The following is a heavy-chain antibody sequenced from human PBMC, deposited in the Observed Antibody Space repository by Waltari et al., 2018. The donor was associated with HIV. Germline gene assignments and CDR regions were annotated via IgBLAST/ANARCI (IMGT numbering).Heavy chain of an antibody. Sequence: EVQLLESGGGLVRPGGSLRLSCAAPGFPFPTYSMTWVRQAPGKGLEWVSAISGGGDSTYYADSVKGRFTISRDNSKNTLYLQMNSLRAEDTAVYFCAKLASGWYGYWGQGTLVTVSS. CDR2: ISGGGDST. V-gene: IGHV3-23*01. J-gene: IGHJ4*02. CDR3: AKLASGWYGY. CDR1: GFPFPTYS. D-gene: IGHD6-19*01.